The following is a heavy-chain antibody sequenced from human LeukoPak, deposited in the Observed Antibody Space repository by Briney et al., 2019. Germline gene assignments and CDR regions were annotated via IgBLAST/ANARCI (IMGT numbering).Heavy chain of an antibody. Sequence: SVKVSCKASGGTFSSYAISWVRQAPGQGLEWMGGIIPIFGTANYAQKFQGRVTITADESTSTAYMELSSLRSEDTAVYYCARDLAARLYYYYYYYMDVRGKGTTVTVSS. D-gene: IGHD6-6*01. CDR2: IIPIFGTA. V-gene: IGHV1-69*13. CDR3: ARDLAARLYYYYYYYMDV. CDR1: GGTFSSYA. J-gene: IGHJ6*03.